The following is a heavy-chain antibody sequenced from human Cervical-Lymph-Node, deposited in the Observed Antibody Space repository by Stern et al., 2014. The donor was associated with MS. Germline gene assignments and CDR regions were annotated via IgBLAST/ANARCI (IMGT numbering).Heavy chain of an antibody. Sequence: VQLEESVAEVKKPGSSVKVSCKASGGTFSSYAISWVRQAPGQGLEWMGGIIPIFGTANYAQKFQGRVTITADESTSTAYMELSSLRSEDTAVYYCARARQPIAAAPRGYYYYGMDVWGQGTTVTVSS. CDR3: ARARQPIAAAPRGYYYYGMDV. CDR1: GGTFSSYA. CDR2: IIPIFGTA. J-gene: IGHJ6*02. V-gene: IGHV1-69*01. D-gene: IGHD6-13*01.